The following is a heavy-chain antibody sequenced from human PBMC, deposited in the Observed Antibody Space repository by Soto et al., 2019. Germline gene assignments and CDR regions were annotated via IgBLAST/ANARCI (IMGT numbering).Heavy chain of an antibody. CDR2: IDPSDSYT. CDR1: GYSFTSYW. D-gene: IGHD3-3*01. V-gene: IGHV5-10-1*01. J-gene: IGHJ6*02. CDR3: ASLGSGTRNYYYYGMDV. Sequence: PGESLKISCKGSGYSFTSYWISWVRQMPGKGLEWMGKIDPSDSYTNYSPSFQGHVTISADKSISTAYLQWSSLKASDTAMYYCASLGSGTRNYYYYGMDVWGQGTTVTV.